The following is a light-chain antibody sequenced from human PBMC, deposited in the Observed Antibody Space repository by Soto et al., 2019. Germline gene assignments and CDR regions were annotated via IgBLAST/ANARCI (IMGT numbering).Light chain of an antibody. CDR2: KAS. J-gene: IGKJ1*01. CDR3: QQYNSYWT. Sequence: DIQMTQSPSTLSASVGDRVTITCRASQSISSWLAWYQQKPGKAPKLLIYKASSLEIGVPSRFSGSGSGTEFTLTISSLPPDDFATYYCQQYNSYWTFGQGTKVEIK. CDR1: QSISSW. V-gene: IGKV1-5*03.